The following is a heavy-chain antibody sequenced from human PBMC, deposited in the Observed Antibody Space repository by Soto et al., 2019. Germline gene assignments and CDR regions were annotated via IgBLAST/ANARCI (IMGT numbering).Heavy chain of an antibody. Sequence: PSETLSLTCTVSGDSISRGFYYWSWIRQHPGKGLEWIGNIYHTGSTDFNPSLKSRLTMSVDTSKNQFSLRLTSVTAADTAVYYCVRGSLYNFDSSGTELWFDPWGQGALVTVSS. V-gene: IGHV4-31*03. D-gene: IGHD6-19*01. J-gene: IGHJ5*02. CDR2: IYHTGST. CDR1: GDSISRGFYY. CDR3: VRGSLYNFDSSGTELWFDP.